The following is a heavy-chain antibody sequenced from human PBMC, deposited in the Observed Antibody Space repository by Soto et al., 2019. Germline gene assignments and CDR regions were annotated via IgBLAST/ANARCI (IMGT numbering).Heavy chain of an antibody. J-gene: IGHJ4*02. CDR2: ISSNSDTI. V-gene: IGHV3-9*02. D-gene: IGHD3-16*01. Sequence: EVQLVESGGGLVQPGRSLRLSCVASGFTADDYAMHWVRQAPGKGPEWVSGISSNSDTIDHADSVTGRFTISRDNAKSSLFLQMDSLRPEDTALYYCAKDMNWGGMTTIHYFDSWGQGTLVTVSS. CDR3: AKDMNWGGMTTIHYFDS. CDR1: GFTADDYA.